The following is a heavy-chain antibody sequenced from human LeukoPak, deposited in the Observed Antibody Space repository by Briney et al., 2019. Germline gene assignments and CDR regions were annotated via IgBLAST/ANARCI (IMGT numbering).Heavy chain of an antibody. CDR2: MSSSSSTI. Sequence: GGFVRLSCAASVFIFNTYYINWVRDAPWKGREWGLCMSSSSSTIYYADSVKGRFTISRDNAKNSLYLQMNSLRAEDTAVYYCARGSTYYDSSGQVPFDYWGQGTLVTVSS. D-gene: IGHD3-22*01. CDR1: VFIFNTYY. CDR3: ARGSTYYDSSGQVPFDY. V-gene: IGHV3-48*01. J-gene: IGHJ4*02.